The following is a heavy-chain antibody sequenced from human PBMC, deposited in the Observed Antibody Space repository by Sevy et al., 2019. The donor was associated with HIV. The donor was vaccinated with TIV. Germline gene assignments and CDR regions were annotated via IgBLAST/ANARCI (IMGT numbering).Heavy chain of an antibody. Sequence: GGYLRLSCAASGFAFSSHAMHCVRQAPGKGLEWVATISYEGTETFYAASVGGRFTISRDNSKNMLSLQINSLRPEDTAVYYCARDGGYSIKWYPLYWGHGTLVTVSS. J-gene: IGHJ4*01. CDR1: GFAFSSHA. CDR3: ARDGGYSIKWYPLY. V-gene: IGHV3-30-3*01. D-gene: IGHD6-13*01. CDR2: ISYEGTET.